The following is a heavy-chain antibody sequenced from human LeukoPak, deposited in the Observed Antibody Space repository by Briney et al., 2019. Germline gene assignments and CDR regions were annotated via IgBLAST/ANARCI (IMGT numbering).Heavy chain of an antibody. CDR2: ISSTSTSI. J-gene: IGHJ4*02. CDR1: GFTFSSST. Sequence: PGGSLRLSCAASGFTFSSSTMNWVRQAPGKGLEWVSSISSTSTSINYADSVRGRFTISRDNAKNSLYLQMNSLRAEDTAVYYCARDLEYTTSSGDYWGQGTLVIVSS. CDR3: ARDLEYTTSSGDY. D-gene: IGHD6-6*01. V-gene: IGHV3-21*01.